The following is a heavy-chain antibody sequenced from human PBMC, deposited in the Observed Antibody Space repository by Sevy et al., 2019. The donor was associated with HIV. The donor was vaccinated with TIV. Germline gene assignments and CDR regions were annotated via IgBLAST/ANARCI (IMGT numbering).Heavy chain of an antibody. CDR2: IHNRGRY. CDR3: ARDTSGYSSGWYPYYHYYGIDV. D-gene: IGHD6-19*01. CDR1: GDSIIDYY. Sequence: SETLSLTCTVSGDSIIDYYWSWIRQPPGKGLEWIGYIHNRGRYNYNLSLKSRVTISGDVSKNQFSLKLSSVTAADTAVYYCARDTSGYSSGWYPYYHYYGIDVWGQGTTVTVSS. V-gene: IGHV4-59*01. J-gene: IGHJ6*02.